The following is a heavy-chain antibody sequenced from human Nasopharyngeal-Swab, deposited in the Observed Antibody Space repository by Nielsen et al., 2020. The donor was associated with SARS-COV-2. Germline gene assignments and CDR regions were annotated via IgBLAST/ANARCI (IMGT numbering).Heavy chain of an antibody. J-gene: IGHJ4*02. D-gene: IGHD3-3*01. CDR3: ARRRRVFWSGYYYYFDY. CDR1: GGSISSGGYY. Sequence: SETLSLTCTVSGGSISSGGYYWSWIRQHPGKGLEWIGYIYYSGSTSYSPSLKSRVTISVDTSKNQFSLKLSSVTAADTAVYYCARRRRVFWSGYYYYFDYWGQGTLVTVSS. CDR2: IYYSGST. V-gene: IGHV4-31*03.